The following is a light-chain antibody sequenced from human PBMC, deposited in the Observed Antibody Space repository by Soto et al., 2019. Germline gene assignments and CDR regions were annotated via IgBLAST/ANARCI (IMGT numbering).Light chain of an antibody. Sequence: EIVLTQSPATLSVSPGERATPSCRASQSVSSNLAWYQQKPGQAPRLLIYDASTKATGLPARFSGSGSGTEFTLTVSSLQSEDFAVYYCQQYKNWPLITFGQGTRLEI. CDR1: QSVSSN. CDR3: QQYKNWPLIT. V-gene: IGKV3-15*01. J-gene: IGKJ5*01. CDR2: DAS.